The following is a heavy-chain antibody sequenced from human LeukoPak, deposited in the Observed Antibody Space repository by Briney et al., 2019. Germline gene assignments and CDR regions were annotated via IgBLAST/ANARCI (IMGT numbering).Heavy chain of an antibody. V-gene: IGHV4-59*01. CDR2: IFYSGST. CDR3: AREGSDYYDSSGALVY. D-gene: IGHD3-22*01. J-gene: IGHJ4*02. Sequence: SETLSLTCSVSDGSISTYYWSWIRQPPGQGLEWLGFIFYSGSTNYNPSLKSRVTISVDTSRNQFSLKLRSVTAADTAVYYCAREGSDYYDSSGALVYWGRGTLVTVSS. CDR1: DGSISTYY.